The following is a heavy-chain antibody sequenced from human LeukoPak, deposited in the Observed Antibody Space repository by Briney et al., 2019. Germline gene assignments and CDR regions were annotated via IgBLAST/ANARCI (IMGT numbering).Heavy chain of an antibody. CDR2: IYYSGST. Sequence: SETLSLTCTVSGGSISSYYWSWIRQPPGKGLEWIGYIYYSGSTNYKPSPKSRVTISVDTSKNQFSLKLSSVTAADTAVYYCAKVYDSSGYYLDYWGQGTLVTVSS. CDR3: AKVYDSSGYYLDY. J-gene: IGHJ4*02. V-gene: IGHV4-59*01. D-gene: IGHD3-22*01. CDR1: GGSISSYY.